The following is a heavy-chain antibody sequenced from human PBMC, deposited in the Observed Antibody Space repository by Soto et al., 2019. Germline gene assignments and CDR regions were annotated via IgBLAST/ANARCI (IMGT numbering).Heavy chain of an antibody. J-gene: IGHJ4*02. Sequence: PGGSLRLSCAASGFTFSSYAMSWVRQAPGKGLEWISGMSGSSGITYYADCVRGRFTISRDNAKDSLFLEMNNLRVEDTAVYFCASHYDLWTGYLSPVDYWGRGTLVTVSS. V-gene: IGHV3-23*01. CDR2: MSGSSGIT. CDR1: GFTFSSYA. D-gene: IGHD3-3*01. CDR3: ASHYDLWTGYLSPVDY.